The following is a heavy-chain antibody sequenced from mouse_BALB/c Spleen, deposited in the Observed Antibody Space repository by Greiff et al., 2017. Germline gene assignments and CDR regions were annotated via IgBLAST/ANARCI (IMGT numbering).Heavy chain of an antibody. V-gene: IGHV1S81*02. D-gene: IGHD1-2*01. CDR2: INPSNGGT. CDR3: TRTYGPYYAMDY. Sequence: QVQLQQSGAELVKPGASVKLSCKASGYTFTSYYMYWVKQRPGQGLEWIGEINPSNGGTNFNEKFKSKATLTVDKSSSTAYMQLSSLTSEDSAVYYCTRTYGPYYAMDYWGQGTTVTVSS. CDR1: GYTFTSYY. J-gene: IGHJ4*01.